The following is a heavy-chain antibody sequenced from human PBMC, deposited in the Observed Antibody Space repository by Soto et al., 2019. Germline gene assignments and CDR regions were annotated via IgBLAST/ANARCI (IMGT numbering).Heavy chain of an antibody. CDR3: ARQVRGGGWFDP. J-gene: IGHJ5*02. Sequence: SETLSLTCTVSGGSISSSSYYWGWIRQPPGKGLEWIGRIYYSGSTYYNPSLKSRVTISVDTSKNQFSLKLSSVTAADTAVYYCARQVRGGGWFDPWGQGTLVTVSS. V-gene: IGHV4-39*01. CDR2: IYYSGST. CDR1: GGSISSSSYY. D-gene: IGHD6-25*01.